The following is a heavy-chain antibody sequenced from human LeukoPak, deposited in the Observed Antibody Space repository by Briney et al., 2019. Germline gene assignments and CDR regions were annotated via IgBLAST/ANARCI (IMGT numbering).Heavy chain of an antibody. J-gene: IGHJ4*02. CDR1: GFTFSNYA. CDR3: AKGPRYCSSTSCYRGDY. CDR2: ISDSGTST. V-gene: IGHV3-23*01. Sequence: PGGSLRLSCAASGFTFSNYAMTWVRQAPGKGLQWVSSISDSGTSTDYADSVKGRFTIARDNCKSKVYLQMNRLRAGDTAVYYCAKGPRYCSSTSCYRGDYWGQGTLVTVSS. D-gene: IGHD2-2*01.